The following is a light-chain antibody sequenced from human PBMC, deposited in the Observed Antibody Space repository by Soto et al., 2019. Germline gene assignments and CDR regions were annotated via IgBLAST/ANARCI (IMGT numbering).Light chain of an antibody. CDR3: QQVYVYPST. CDR1: QGISSY. J-gene: IGKJ4*01. Sequence: IQLTQSPSSLSASVGDRVTITCRASQGISSYSGWYQQKPGKAPNLLIYAASTLQSGVPSRFSGGGSGTDFTLTISSLQPEDFATYYCQQVYVYPSTFGGGTKVDI. V-gene: IGKV1-9*01. CDR2: AAS.